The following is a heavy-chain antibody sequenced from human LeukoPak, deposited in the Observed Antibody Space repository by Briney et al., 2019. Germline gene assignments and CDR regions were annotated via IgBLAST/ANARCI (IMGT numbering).Heavy chain of an antibody. Sequence: ASVKVSCKASGYTFTSYDINWVRQATGQGLEWMGWMNPNSGNTGYAQKFQGRVTMTRNTSISTAYMELSSLRSEDTAVYYCARVSLGYCSGGSCYPDYWGQGTLVTVSS. CDR1: GYTFTSYD. J-gene: IGHJ4*02. CDR2: MNPNSGNT. D-gene: IGHD2-15*01. CDR3: ARVSLGYCSGGSCYPDY. V-gene: IGHV1-8*01.